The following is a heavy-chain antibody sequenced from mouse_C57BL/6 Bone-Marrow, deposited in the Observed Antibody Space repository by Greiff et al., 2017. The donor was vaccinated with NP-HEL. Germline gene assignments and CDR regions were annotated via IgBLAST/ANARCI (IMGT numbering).Heavy chain of an antibody. CDR1: GFTFSDYG. J-gene: IGHJ1*03. CDR3: ARPYFDV. Sequence: EVKLVESGGGLVKPGGSLKLSCAASGFTFSDYGMHWVRQAPEKGLEWVAYISSGSSTIYYADTVKGRFTISRDNAKNTLFLQMTSLGSADTAMYYCARPYFDVWGTGTTVTVSS. CDR2: ISSGSSTI. V-gene: IGHV5-17*01.